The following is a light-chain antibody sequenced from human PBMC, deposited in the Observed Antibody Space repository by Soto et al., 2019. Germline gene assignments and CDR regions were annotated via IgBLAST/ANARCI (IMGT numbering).Light chain of an antibody. CDR1: QNLVDSDGNTY. Sequence: DVVMTQSPLSLPVTLGQPASISCRSSQNLVDSDGNTYLNWFHQRPGQSPRRLFYKISNRDSGVPDRFSGSGSCTDFTLKISRVEAEDVGVYYCMQGTHWPWTFGQGTKVELQ. J-gene: IGKJ1*01. CDR2: KIS. CDR3: MQGTHWPWT. V-gene: IGKV2-30*01.